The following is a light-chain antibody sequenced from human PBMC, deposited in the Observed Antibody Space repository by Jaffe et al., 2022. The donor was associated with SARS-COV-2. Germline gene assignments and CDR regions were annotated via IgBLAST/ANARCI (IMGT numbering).Light chain of an antibody. Sequence: QSVLTQPPSASGTPGQRVTISCSGSSSTIGANPVNWYQQLPGTAPKLLIYTNNQRPSGVPDRFSGSKSGTSASLAISGLQSEDEADYYCAAWDDSLNSWVFGGGTKLTVL. CDR1: SSTIGANP. V-gene: IGLV1-44*01. J-gene: IGLJ3*02. CDR2: TNN. CDR3: AAWDDSLNSWV.